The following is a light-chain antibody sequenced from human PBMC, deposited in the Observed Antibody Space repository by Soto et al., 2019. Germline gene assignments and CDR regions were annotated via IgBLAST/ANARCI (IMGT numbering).Light chain of an antibody. V-gene: IGKV3-11*01. Sequence: EFVLTQSPATLSLSPGERATLSCRASQSVSRYLAWYQQKPGQAPRLLIYDASNRATGIPARFSGSGSGTDFTLTISSLEPEDFAVYYCQQRSNWLLTFGGGTKVEIK. CDR3: QQRSNWLLT. J-gene: IGKJ4*01. CDR1: QSVSRY. CDR2: DAS.